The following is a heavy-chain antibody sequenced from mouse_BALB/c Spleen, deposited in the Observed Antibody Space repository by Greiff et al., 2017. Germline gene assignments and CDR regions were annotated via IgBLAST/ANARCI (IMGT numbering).Heavy chain of an antibody. CDR3: AMLGTTVVALYYFDY. V-gene: IGHV1S56*01. CDR1: GYTFTSYY. Sequence: QVQLKESGPELVKPGASVKMSCKASGYTFTSYYIHWVKQRPGQGLEWIGWIYPGDGSTKYNEKFKGKTTLTADKSSSTAYMLLSSLTSEDSAIYCWAMLGTTVVALYYFDYGGQGTTLTVSS. J-gene: IGHJ2*01. D-gene: IGHD1-1*01. CDR2: IYPGDGST.